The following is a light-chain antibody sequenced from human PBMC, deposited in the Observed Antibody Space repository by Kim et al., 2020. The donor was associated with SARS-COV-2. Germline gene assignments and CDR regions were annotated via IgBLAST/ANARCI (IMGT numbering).Light chain of an antibody. J-gene: IGKJ4*01. CDR1: QGIGTY. Sequence: IHSRANQGIGTYLAWYQQKPRKAPLLLVFAESTLQSGVPSRFSGSGFGTTFTLTISSLQPEDFASYYCQHFDTYPLTFGGGTKLEI. CDR3: QHFDTYPLT. V-gene: IGKV1-9*01. CDR2: AES.